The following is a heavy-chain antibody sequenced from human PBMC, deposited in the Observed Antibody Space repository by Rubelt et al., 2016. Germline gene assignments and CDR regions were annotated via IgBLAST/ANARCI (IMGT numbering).Heavy chain of an antibody. D-gene: IGHD1-26*01. V-gene: IGHV1-18*01. CDR2: INTYNGDA. J-gene: IGHJ3*02. Sequence: APGQGLEWMGWINTYNGDADYAQKFQGRVTMTIDTSASTAYMELRSLSSGDTALYYCAKDWGATTSDAFDIWGQGTMVTVSS. CDR3: AKDWGATTSDAFDI.